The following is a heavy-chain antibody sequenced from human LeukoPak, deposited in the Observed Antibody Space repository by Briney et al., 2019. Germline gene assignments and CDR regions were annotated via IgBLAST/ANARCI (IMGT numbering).Heavy chain of an antibody. D-gene: IGHD2-15*01. Sequence: SETLSLTCAVYGGSFSGYYWSWIRQPPGKGLEWIGKINHSGSTNYNPSLKSRVSISVDTSKNQFSPKLNSVTAADTAVYYCAREYCSGGSCYVIFDYWGQGTLVTVSS. CDR3: AREYCSGGSCYVIFDY. V-gene: IGHV4-34*01. J-gene: IGHJ4*02. CDR2: INHSGST. CDR1: GGSFSGYY.